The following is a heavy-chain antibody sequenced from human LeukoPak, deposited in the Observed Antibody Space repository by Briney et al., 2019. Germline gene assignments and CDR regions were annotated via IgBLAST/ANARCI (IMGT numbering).Heavy chain of an antibody. CDR3: AKDHGEEQWLVHFYYYGMDV. Sequence: GGSLRLSRAASGFTFSSYAMSWVRQAPGKGLEWVSAISGSGGSTYYADSVKGRFTISRDNSKNTLYLQMNSLRAEDTAVYYCAKDHGEEQWLVHFYYYGMDVWGQGTTVTVSS. J-gene: IGHJ6*02. V-gene: IGHV3-23*01. CDR1: GFTFSSYA. CDR2: ISGSGGST. D-gene: IGHD6-19*01.